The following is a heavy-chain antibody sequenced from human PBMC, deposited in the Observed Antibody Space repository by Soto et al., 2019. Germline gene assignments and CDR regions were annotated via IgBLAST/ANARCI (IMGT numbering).Heavy chain of an antibody. CDR2: IYYSGNT. J-gene: IGHJ4*02. CDR1: GGSVSSANDY. Sequence: SETLSLTCTVSGGSVSSANDYWGWIRQPPGKGLEWIGSIYYSGNTNYNPSLNSRVTISVDTSKNQFSLRLSSVTAADTAVYYCAREFAYWGQGILVTV. V-gene: IGHV4-61*01. CDR3: AREFAY.